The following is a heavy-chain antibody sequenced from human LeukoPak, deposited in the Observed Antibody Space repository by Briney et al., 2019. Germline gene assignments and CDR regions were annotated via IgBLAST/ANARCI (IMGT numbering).Heavy chain of an antibody. D-gene: IGHD3-3*01. J-gene: IGHJ5*02. V-gene: IGHV3-7*01. CDR1: EFTFNIYW. CDR2: IKPDGREK. Sequence: GGSLRLSCAASEFTFNIYWMSWVRQAPGKGLEWVANIKPDGREKNYVDSVKGRFTISRDNGKNSMYLQMNSLRAEDTAVYYCMTGGHYSGTWGQGSLVTVSS. CDR3: MTGGHYSGT.